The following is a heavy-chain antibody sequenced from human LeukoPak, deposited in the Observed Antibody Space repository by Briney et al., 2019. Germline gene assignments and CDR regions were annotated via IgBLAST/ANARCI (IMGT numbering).Heavy chain of an antibody. CDR2: ISYDGSNK. J-gene: IGHJ6*02. Sequence: PGRSLRLSCAASGFTFSSYGMHWVRQAPGKGLEWVAVISYDGSNKYYADSVKGRFTISRDNSKNTLYLQMNSLRAEDTAVYYCAKRIAAAGPIYYYYGMDVWGQGTTVTVSS. CDR3: AKRIAAAGPIYYYYGMDV. D-gene: IGHD6-13*01. V-gene: IGHV3-30*18. CDR1: GFTFSSYG.